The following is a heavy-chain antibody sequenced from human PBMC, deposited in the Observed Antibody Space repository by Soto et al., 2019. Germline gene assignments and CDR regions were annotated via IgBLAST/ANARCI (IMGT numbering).Heavy chain of an antibody. Sequence: SETLSLTCTVSGGSISSYYWSWIRQPPGKGLEWIGYIYYSGSTNYNPSLKSRVTISVDTSKIQFSLKLSSVTAADTAVYYCARDLSIAADPSRMDVWGQGTTVTVSS. J-gene: IGHJ6*02. CDR2: IYYSGST. CDR3: ARDLSIAADPSRMDV. V-gene: IGHV4-59*01. CDR1: GGSISSYY. D-gene: IGHD6-6*01.